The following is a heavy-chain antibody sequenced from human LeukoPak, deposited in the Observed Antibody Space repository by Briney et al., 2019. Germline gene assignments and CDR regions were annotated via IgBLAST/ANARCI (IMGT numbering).Heavy chain of an antibody. Sequence: SQTLSLTCTVSGGSFSSGGYYWSWIRQPPGKGLEWIGYIYPGGNAYYNPSLKSRVTISVDRSKNQFSLKLSSVTAADTAVYYCARDGGYDNSGHPNWFDPWGQGTLVTVSS. CDR1: GGSFSSGGYY. CDR3: ARDGGYDNSGHPNWFDP. V-gene: IGHV4-30-2*01. CDR2: IYPGGNA. J-gene: IGHJ5*02. D-gene: IGHD3-22*01.